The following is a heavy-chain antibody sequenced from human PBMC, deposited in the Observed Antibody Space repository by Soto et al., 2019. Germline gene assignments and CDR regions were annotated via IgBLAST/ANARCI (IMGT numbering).Heavy chain of an antibody. J-gene: IGHJ4*02. CDR2: ISPEDGET. D-gene: IGHD3-9*01. CDR3: ATVRRDWFRTYSFDY. V-gene: IGHV1-24*01. CDR1: GYTITTYG. Sequence: ASVKVSCKASGYTITTYGISWGRLAPGEGLEWLGWISPEDGETIYAQKFPGRVTMTADTSTDTAYMELSSLRSEDTAVYYCATVRRDWFRTYSFDYWGQGTLVTVSS.